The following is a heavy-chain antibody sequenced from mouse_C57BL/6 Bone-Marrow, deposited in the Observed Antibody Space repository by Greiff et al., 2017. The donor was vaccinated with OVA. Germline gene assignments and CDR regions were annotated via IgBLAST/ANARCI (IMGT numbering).Heavy chain of an antibody. CDR1: GFTFSDYY. D-gene: IGHD2-3*01. CDR2: ISNGGGST. Sequence: EVHLVESGGGLVQPGGSLKLSCAASGFTFSDYYMYWVRQTPEKRLEWVAYISNGGGSTYYPDTVKGRFTISRDNAKNTLYLQMIRLKSEDTAMYYCARWLLRGAYWGQGTLVTVSA. CDR3: ARWLLRGAY. V-gene: IGHV5-12*01. J-gene: IGHJ3*01.